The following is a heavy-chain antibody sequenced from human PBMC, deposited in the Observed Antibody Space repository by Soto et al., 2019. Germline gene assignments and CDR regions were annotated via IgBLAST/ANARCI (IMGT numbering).Heavy chain of an antibody. Sequence: PVGSLRLSCAASGFTFSNYAMTWVRQAPGKGLEWVSGISRSGDNTYYADSVKGRFAISRDDSKNTVYLQMNSLGADDTAVYYCAKVRGGYDYDYWGQGTLVTVSS. D-gene: IGHD5-12*01. CDR1: GFTFSNYA. J-gene: IGHJ4*02. CDR3: AKVRGGYDYDY. CDR2: ISRSGDNT. V-gene: IGHV3-23*01.